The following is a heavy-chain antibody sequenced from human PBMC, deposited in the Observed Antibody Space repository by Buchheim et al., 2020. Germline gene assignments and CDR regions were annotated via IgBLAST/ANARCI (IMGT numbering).Heavy chain of an antibody. J-gene: IGHJ5*02. CDR2: ISGSGGST. D-gene: IGHD2-15*01. Sequence: EVQLLESGGGLVQPGGSLRLSCAASGFTFSSYAMSWVRQAPGKELEWVSAISGSGGSTYYAASVKGRFTISRDNSTNTPYLQMNSLRAEDTAVYYCAKSLDIVVVVAATGPWGQGTL. CDR1: GFTFSSYA. CDR3: AKSLDIVVVVAATGP. V-gene: IGHV3-23*01.